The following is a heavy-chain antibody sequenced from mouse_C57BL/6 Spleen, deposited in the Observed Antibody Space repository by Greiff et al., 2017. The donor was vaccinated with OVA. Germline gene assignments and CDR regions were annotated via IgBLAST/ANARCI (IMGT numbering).Heavy chain of an antibody. CDR1: GYSITSGYY. V-gene: IGHV3-6*01. Sequence: EVKLVESGPGLVKPSQSLSLTCSVTGYSITSGYYWNWIRQFPGNKLEWMGYISYDGSNNYNPSLKNRISITRDTSKNQFFLKLNSVTTEDTATYYCARDGGGYDEAWFAYWGQGTLVTVSA. J-gene: IGHJ3*01. CDR3: ARDGGGYDEAWFAY. D-gene: IGHD2-2*01. CDR2: ISYDGSN.